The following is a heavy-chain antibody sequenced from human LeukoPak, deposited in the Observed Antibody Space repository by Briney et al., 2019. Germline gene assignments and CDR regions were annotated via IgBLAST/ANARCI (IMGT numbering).Heavy chain of an antibody. J-gene: IGHJ4*02. V-gene: IGHV1-18*01. Sequence: ASVKVSCKASGYTFTSYGISWVRQAPGQGLEWMGWISAYNGNTNYAQKLQGRVTMTTDTSTSTAYMELRSLRSDDTAVYYCARDLFYYYDSSGSDYWGQGTLVTVSS. CDR1: GYTFTSYG. D-gene: IGHD3-22*01. CDR3: ARDLFYYYDSSGSDY. CDR2: ISAYNGNT.